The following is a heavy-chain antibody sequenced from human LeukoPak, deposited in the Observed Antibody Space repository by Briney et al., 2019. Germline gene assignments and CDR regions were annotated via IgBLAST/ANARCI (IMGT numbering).Heavy chain of an antibody. V-gene: IGHV1-69*05. Sequence: GASVKVSCKASGGTFSSYAISWVRQAPGRGLEWMGGIIPIFGTANYAQKFQGRVTITTDESTSTAYMELSSPRSEDTAVYYCAGRRCGGDCYSGYYYYMDVWGKGTTVTVSS. CDR3: AGRRCGGDCYSGYYYYMDV. D-gene: IGHD2-21*02. CDR2: IIPIFGTA. J-gene: IGHJ6*03. CDR1: GGTFSSYA.